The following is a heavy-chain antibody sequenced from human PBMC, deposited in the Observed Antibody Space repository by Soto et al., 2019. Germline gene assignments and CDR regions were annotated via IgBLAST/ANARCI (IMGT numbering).Heavy chain of an antibody. CDR2: ISYDGSNK. CDR1: GFTFSSYA. J-gene: IGHJ4*02. Sequence: GGSLRLSCAASGFTFSSYAMHWVRQGPGKGLEWVAVISYDGSNKNYADSVKGRFTISRDNSKNTLYLQMNSLRAEDTAVYYCARGRGHVIVLAQYYFDYWGQGILVTVSS. V-gene: IGHV3-30-3*01. D-gene: IGHD3-22*01. CDR3: ARGRGHVIVLAQYYFDY.